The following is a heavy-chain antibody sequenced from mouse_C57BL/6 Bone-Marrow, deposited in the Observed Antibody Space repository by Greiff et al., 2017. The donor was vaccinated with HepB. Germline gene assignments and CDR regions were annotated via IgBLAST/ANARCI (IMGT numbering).Heavy chain of an antibody. V-gene: IGHV1-82*01. D-gene: IGHD1-1*01. J-gene: IGHJ2*01. CDR2: IYPGDGDI. Sequence: QVQLKESGPELVKPGASVKISCKASGYAFSSSWMNWVKQRPGKGLEWIGRIYPGDGDINYNGKFKGKATLTADKSSSTAYMQLSSLTSEDSAVYFCATYYYGSRRYFDYWGQGTTLTVSS. CDR1: GYAFSSSW. CDR3: ATYYYGSRRYFDY.